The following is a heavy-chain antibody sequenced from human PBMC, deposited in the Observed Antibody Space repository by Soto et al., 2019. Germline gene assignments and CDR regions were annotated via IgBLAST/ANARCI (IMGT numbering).Heavy chain of an antibody. CDR3: ARGGYCTGAGCALH. D-gene: IGHD2-8*02. V-gene: IGHV4-39*02. CDR1: GGSINEISYY. Sequence: QLQLQESGPGLVKPSETLSLTCIVSGGSINEISYYWGWVRQPPGKGLEWIGSIYSGGRTYYNPSLKSRVTISVDTSKNQFSLKVNSVTAADTALYFCARGGYCTGAGCALHWGQGTAVTVSS. J-gene: IGHJ4*02. CDR2: IYSGGRT.